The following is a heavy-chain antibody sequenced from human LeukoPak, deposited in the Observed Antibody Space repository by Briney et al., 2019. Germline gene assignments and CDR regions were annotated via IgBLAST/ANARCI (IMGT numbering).Heavy chain of an antibody. CDR2: IYYSGST. J-gene: IGHJ6*02. CDR3: ARVLGYYDILTGPNYYGMDV. V-gene: IGHV4-61*05. D-gene: IGHD3-9*01. Sequence: SETLSLTCTVSGGSISSSSYYWGWIRQPPGKGLEWIGYIYYSGSTNYNPSLKSRVTISVDTSKNQFSLKLSSVTAADTAVYYCARVLGYYDILTGPNYYGMDVWGQGTTVTVSS. CDR1: GGSISSSSYY.